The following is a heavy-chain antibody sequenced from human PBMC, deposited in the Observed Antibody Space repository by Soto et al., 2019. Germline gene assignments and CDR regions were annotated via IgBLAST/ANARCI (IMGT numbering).Heavy chain of an antibody. J-gene: IGHJ6*02. V-gene: IGHV4-61*01. CDR1: GGSVSSGSYY. D-gene: IGHD2-15*01. CDR3: ARDSERYCGGGSCFYYYYGMDV. Sequence: SETLSLTCTVSGGSVSSGSYYWSWIRQPPGKGLEWIGYIYYSGSTNYNPSLKSRVTISVDTSKNQFSLKLSSVTAADTAVYYCARDSERYCGGGSCFYYYYGMDVWGQGTTVTVSS. CDR2: IYYSGST.